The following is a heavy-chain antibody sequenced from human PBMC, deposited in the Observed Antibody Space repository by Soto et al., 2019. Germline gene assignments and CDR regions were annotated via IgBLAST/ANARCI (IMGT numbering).Heavy chain of an antibody. V-gene: IGHV3-23*01. CDR3: AKVPQWLDMTYYYDY. Sequence: PGGSLRLSCAASGFTFSSYAMSWVRQAPGKGLEWVSAISGSGGSTYYADSVKGRFTISRDNSKNTLYLQMNSLRAEDTAVYYCAKVPQWLDMTYYYDYWGQGTLVTVSS. CDR1: GFTFSSYA. D-gene: IGHD5-12*01. CDR2: ISGSGGST. J-gene: IGHJ4*02.